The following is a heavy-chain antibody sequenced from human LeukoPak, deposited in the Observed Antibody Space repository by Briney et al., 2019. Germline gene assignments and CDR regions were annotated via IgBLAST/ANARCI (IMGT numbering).Heavy chain of an antibody. D-gene: IGHD4-17*01. J-gene: IGHJ4*02. CDR3: AKDPVGHALDLTVTSDY. CDR1: GFTFSSYA. Sequence: GGSLRLSCAASGFTFSSYAMSWVRQAPGKGLEWVSAISGSGGSTYYADPVKGRFTISRDNSKNTLYLQMNSLRAEDTAVYYCAKDPVGHALDLTVTSDYWGQGTLVTVSS. CDR2: ISGSGGST. V-gene: IGHV3-23*01.